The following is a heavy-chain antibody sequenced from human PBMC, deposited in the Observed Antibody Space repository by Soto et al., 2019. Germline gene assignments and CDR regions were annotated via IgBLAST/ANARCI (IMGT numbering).Heavy chain of an antibody. CDR3: AREYCSSGNYGMDY. CDR1: GDSVSSDSAA. D-gene: IGHD3-10*01. V-gene: IGHV6-1*01. Sequence: SQTLSLTCVISGDSVSSDSAAWNWIRQSPSRGLEWLGRTYFRSKWYNDYVISLKGRIIINPDTSRNQFSLQLDSVTPEDTAVSYCAREYCSSGNYGMDYWGQGTTVTVSS. CDR2: TYFRSKWYN. J-gene: IGHJ6*02.